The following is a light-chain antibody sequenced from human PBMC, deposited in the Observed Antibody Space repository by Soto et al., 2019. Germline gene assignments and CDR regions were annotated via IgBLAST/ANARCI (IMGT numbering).Light chain of an antibody. CDR3: QQSYTLSPLN. CDR2: KAS. V-gene: IGKV1-5*03. J-gene: IGKJ4*01. CDR1: QTISSW. Sequence: DLQSPQSHPTLSGSVVYIFPITFRSSQTISSWLAWYQHKPGKAPQLLIYKASTLKSGVPSRFSGSGSGTEFTLTISSLQPEDFATYFCQQSYTLSPLNFGRGTKVDIK.